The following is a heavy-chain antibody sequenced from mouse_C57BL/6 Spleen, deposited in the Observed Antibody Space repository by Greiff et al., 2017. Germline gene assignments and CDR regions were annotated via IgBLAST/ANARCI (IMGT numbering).Heavy chain of an antibody. CDR3: AREATGFDY. Sequence: EVKLLESGPGLVKPSQSLSLTCSVTGYSITSGYYWNWIRQFPGNKLEWMGYISYDGSNNYNPSLKNRISITRDTSKNQFFLKLNSVTTEDTATYYCAREATGFDYWGKAPLSQSPQ. J-gene: IGHJ2*01. CDR2: ISYDGSN. D-gene: IGHD1-1*01. CDR1: GYSITSGYY. V-gene: IGHV3-6*01.